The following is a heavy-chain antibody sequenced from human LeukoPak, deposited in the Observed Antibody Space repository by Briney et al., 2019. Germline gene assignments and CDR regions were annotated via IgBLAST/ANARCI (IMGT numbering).Heavy chain of an antibody. Sequence: PSETLSLTCAVYGGSFSGYYWSWIRQPPGKGLEWIGEINHSGSTNYNPSLKSRVTISVDTSKNQFSLKLSSVTAADTAVYYCASSMVRGVRIPNWFDPWGQGTLVTVSS. V-gene: IGHV4-34*01. CDR3: ASSMVRGVRIPNWFDP. D-gene: IGHD3-10*01. CDR2: INHSGST. CDR1: GGSFSGYY. J-gene: IGHJ5*02.